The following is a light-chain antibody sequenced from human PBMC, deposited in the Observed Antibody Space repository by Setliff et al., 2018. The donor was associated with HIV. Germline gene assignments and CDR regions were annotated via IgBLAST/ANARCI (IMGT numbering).Light chain of an antibody. J-gene: IGLJ1*01. V-gene: IGLV2-8*01. CDR1: SSDVGGYNY. CDR2: EVS. CDR3: SSYAGSNNV. Sequence: ALTQPPSASGSPGQSVTISCTGTSSDVGGYNYVSWYQQHPGKAPKLMIYEVSKRPSGVPDRFSGSKSGNTASLTDSGLQAEDEADYYCSSYAGSNNVFGTGTKVTVL.